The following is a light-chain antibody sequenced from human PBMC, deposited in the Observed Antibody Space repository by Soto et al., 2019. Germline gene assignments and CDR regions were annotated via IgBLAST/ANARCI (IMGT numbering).Light chain of an antibody. V-gene: IGLV2-14*01. CDR3: SAYTNITTGASL. J-gene: IGLJ1*01. CDR1: SGDIGSYNR. CDR2: EVT. Sequence: QSVLTQPASVSGSPGQSITISCTGTSGDIGSYNRVSWYQQHPGKAPKLIIYEVTDRPSGVSNRFSGYQSGNTASLTISGLQAEDEAEYYCSAYTNITTGASLFATGTKVTVL.